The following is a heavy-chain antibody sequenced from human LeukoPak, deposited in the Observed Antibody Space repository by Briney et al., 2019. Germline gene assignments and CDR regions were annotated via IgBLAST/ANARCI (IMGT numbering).Heavy chain of an antibody. D-gene: IGHD5-24*01. CDR1: GFTFSSYW. CDR3: ASSMGYKPFDY. V-gene: IGHV3-7*01. CDR2: IKQDGSEK. J-gene: IGHJ4*02. Sequence: GGSLRLSCAASGFTFSSYWMSWVRQAPGKGLEWVANIKQDGSEKYYVDSVKGRFTISRDNAKNSLYLQMNSLRAEDTAAYYCASSMGYKPFDYWGQGTLVTVSS.